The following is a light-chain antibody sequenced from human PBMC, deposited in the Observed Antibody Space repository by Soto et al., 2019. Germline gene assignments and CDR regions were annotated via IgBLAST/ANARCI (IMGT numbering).Light chain of an antibody. V-gene: IGKV3-11*01. CDR2: DAS. Sequence: EIVLTQSPATLSLSPGERATLSCRASQSVSSYLAWYQQKPGQAPRLLIYDASNRATGIPARFSGSGSGTELIITISSLEPEDVAVYYYQQRNYWPPITFGQGTRLEI. CDR3: QQRNYWPPIT. CDR1: QSVSSY. J-gene: IGKJ5*01.